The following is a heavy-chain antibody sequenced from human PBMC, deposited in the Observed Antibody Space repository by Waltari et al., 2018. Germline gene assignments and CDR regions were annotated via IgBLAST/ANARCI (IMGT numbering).Heavy chain of an antibody. CDR3: ARLGNDFWSDPDAFDI. V-gene: IGHV3-7*01. CDR2: IKQDGGEK. J-gene: IGHJ3*02. CDR1: GFTFSSYW. D-gene: IGHD3-3*01. Sequence: EVQLVESGGGLVQPGGSLRLSCATSGFTFSSYWMTWVRQAPGKGLEWVANIKQDGGEKYYVDSVKGRFTISRDNAKNSLYLQMNSLRAEDTAVYYCARLGNDFWSDPDAFDIWGQGTMVTVSS.